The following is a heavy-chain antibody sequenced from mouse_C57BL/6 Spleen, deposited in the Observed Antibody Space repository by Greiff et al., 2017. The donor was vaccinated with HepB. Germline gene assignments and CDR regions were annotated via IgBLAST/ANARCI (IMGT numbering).Heavy chain of an antibody. J-gene: IGHJ3*01. CDR1: GYTFTSYW. Sequence: QVQLQQPGAELVMPGASVRLSCKASGYTFTSYWMHWVKQRPGQGLEWIGEIDPSDSYTNYNQKFKGKSTLTVDKSSSTAYMQLSSLTSEDSAVYYCARAEGFADWGQGTLVTVSA. V-gene: IGHV1-69*01. CDR3: ARAEGFAD. CDR2: IDPSDSYT.